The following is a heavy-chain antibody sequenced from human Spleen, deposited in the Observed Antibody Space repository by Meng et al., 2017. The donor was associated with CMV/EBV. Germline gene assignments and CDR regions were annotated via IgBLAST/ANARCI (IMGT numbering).Heavy chain of an antibody. CDR2: IYYSGST. J-gene: IGHJ6*02. CDR3: AVGGIAAAGATDYYYVMDV. D-gene: IGHD6-13*01. CDR1: GGSISSNY. Sequence: SETLSLTCTVSGGSISSNYWSWNRQPPGKGLEWIGYIYYSGSTNYNPSLKSRVTVSVDTSKNQFSLKLSSVTAADTAVYYCAVGGIAAAGATDYYYVMDVWAQGTTVTVSS. V-gene: IGHV4-59*01.